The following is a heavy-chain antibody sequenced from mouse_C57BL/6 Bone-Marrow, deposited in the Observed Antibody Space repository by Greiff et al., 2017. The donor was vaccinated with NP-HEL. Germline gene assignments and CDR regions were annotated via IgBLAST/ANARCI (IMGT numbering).Heavy chain of an antibody. Sequence: QVQLQQSGAELARPGASVKMSCKASGYTFTSYTMHWVKQRPGQGLEWIGYINPSSGYTKYNQKFKDKATLTADKSSSTAYMQLSSLTSEDSAVYYCARLEIYYYGSRLYFDYWGQGTTLTVSS. J-gene: IGHJ2*01. V-gene: IGHV1-4*01. D-gene: IGHD1-1*01. CDR2: INPSSGYT. CDR3: ARLEIYYYGSRLYFDY. CDR1: GYTFTSYT.